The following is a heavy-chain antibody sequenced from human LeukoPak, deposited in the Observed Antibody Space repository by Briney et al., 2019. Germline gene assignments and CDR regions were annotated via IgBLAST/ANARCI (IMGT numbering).Heavy chain of an antibody. J-gene: IGHJ2*01. Sequence: SETLSLTCAVYGGSFSGYYWSWIRQPPGKGLEWIGEINHSGSTNYNPSLKSRVTISVDTSKNQFSLKLSSVTAADTAVYYCARASDTDCSGGSCYPWYFDLWGRGTLVTVSS. CDR2: INHSGST. V-gene: IGHV4-34*01. CDR3: ARASDTDCSGGSCYPWYFDL. D-gene: IGHD2-15*01. CDR1: GGSFSGYY.